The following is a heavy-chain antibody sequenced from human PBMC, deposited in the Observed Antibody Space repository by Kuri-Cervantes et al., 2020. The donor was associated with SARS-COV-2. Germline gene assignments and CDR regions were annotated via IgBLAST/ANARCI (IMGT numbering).Heavy chain of an antibody. CDR1: GFLFSDSA. CDR3: TTLIDY. J-gene: IGHJ4*02. CDR2: VRGKANNYAT. V-gene: IGHV3-73*01. Sequence: GESLKISCEVSGFLFSDSAIHWVRQASGKGLEWVGRVRGKANNYATAYAVSVKGRFTISGDDSKNMAYLQMNSLKTEDTAVYYCTTLIDYWGQGALVTVSS.